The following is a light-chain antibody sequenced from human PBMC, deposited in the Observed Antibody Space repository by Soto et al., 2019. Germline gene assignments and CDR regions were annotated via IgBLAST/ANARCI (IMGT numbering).Light chain of an antibody. CDR2: GVS. Sequence: EIVMTQSPATLSMSPGEGATLSCRASDNIRSDLAWYQHKPGLAPRLLIYGVSTRATGIPVRFSGSGSGTEFTLSISSLQSEDSAIYYCQHYNSLPLTFGGGTKVEIK. V-gene: IGKV3-15*01. J-gene: IGKJ4*01. CDR1: DNIRSD. CDR3: QHYNSLPLT.